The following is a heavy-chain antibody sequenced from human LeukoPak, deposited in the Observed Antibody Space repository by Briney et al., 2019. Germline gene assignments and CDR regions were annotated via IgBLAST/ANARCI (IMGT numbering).Heavy chain of an antibody. CDR3: ARGMYNWNDDGSFDY. CDR2: FDPEDGET. D-gene: IGHD1-1*01. V-gene: IGHV1-24*01. Sequence: ASVKVSCKVSGYTLTELSMHWVRQAPGKGLEWMEGFDPEDGETIYAQKFQGRVTMTEDTSTDTAYMELSSLRSEDTAAYYCARGMYNWNDDGSFDYWGQGTLVTVSS. CDR1: GYTLTELS. J-gene: IGHJ4*02.